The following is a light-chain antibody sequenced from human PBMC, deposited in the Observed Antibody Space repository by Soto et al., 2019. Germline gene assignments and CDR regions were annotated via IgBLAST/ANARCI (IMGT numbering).Light chain of an antibody. V-gene: IGKV3-20*01. J-gene: IGKJ1*01. CDR1: RSVSSSY. CDR3: QQYCTSFWT. Sequence: EIVLTQSPGTLSLSPGERATLSCRTSRSVSSSYLAWYHQKPGQAPRLLIYGAYTRATGILDRFNGSGYVTDFPLTNNRLEPEDFAVYYCQQYCTSFWTFGKGTKVEIK. CDR2: GAY.